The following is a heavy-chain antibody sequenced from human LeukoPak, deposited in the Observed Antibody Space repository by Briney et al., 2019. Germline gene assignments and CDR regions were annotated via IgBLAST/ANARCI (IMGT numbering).Heavy chain of an antibody. V-gene: IGHV3-23*01. CDR1: GFTFSSYA. Sequence: GGSLRLSCVASGFTFSSYAMTWVRQAPGKGLEWVSSIIGSGGATFYADSVKGRFTISRDNSKNTLYLQMNSLRAEDTAVYYFAKSLKQCLTFYYYYYVMDAGAKGPRSPSP. CDR3: AKSLKQCLTFYYYYYVMDA. CDR2: IIGSGGAT. J-gene: IGHJ6*02. D-gene: IGHD6-19*01.